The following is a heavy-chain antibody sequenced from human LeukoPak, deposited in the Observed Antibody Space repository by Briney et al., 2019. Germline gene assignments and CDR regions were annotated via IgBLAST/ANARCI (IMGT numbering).Heavy chain of an antibody. D-gene: IGHD6-13*01. CDR2: ISAYNGNT. V-gene: IGHV1-18*01. CDR1: GYTFTSYG. J-gene: IGHJ6*03. CDR3: ARAAPQIEYSSSWYYYYYMDV. Sequence: ASVKVSCKASGYTFTSYGISWVRQAPGQGLEWMGWISAYNGNTNYAQKFQGRVTMTRDMSTSTVYMELSSLRSEDTAVYYCARAAPQIEYSSSWYYYYYMDVWGKGTTVTVSS.